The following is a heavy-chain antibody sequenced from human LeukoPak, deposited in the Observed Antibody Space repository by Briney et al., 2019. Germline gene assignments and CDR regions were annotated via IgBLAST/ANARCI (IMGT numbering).Heavy chain of an antibody. D-gene: IGHD6-13*01. V-gene: IGHV4-61*02. CDR3: ASGKGSSSWYPKVGNWFDP. J-gene: IGHJ5*02. CDR2: IYPSGST. Sequence: MTSETLSLTCSVSGDSISSGSFYWSWIRQPAGRGLEWIGRIYPSGSTNYNPSLKSRVTISLDTSKNQFSLKLSSVTAADTAVYYCASGKGSSSWYPKVGNWFDPWGQGTLVTVSS. CDR1: GDSISSGSFY.